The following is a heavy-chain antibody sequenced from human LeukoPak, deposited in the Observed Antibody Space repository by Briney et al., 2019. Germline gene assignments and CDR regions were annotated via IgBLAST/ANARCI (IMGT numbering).Heavy chain of an antibody. CDR3: ARAPYYYDSSGYYYVSLQYYFDY. J-gene: IGHJ4*02. V-gene: IGHV3-30*04. CDR2: ISYDGSNK. Sequence: PGGSLRLSCAASGFTFSSYAMHWVRQAPGKGLEWVAVISYDGSNKYYADSVKGRFTISRDNSKNTLYLQMNSLRAEDTAVYYCARAPYYYDSSGYYYVSLQYYFDYWGQGTLVTVSS. D-gene: IGHD3-22*01. CDR1: GFTFSSYA.